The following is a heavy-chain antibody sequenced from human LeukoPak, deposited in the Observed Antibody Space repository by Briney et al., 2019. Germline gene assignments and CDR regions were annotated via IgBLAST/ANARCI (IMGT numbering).Heavy chain of an antibody. J-gene: IGHJ4*02. CDR3: ARDTTAMVNY. Sequence: GASVKVSCKASGYTFTGYYMHWVRQAPGQGLEWMGWINPNSGGTNYAQKFQGRVTMTRDTSISTAYMELSRLRSDDTAAYYCARDTTAMVNYWGQGTLVTVSS. D-gene: IGHD5-18*01. CDR1: GYTFTGYY. CDR2: INPNSGGT. V-gene: IGHV1-2*02.